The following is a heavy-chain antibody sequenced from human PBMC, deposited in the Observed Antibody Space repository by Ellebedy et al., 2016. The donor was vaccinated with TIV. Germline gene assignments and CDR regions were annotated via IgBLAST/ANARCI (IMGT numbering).Heavy chain of an antibody. CDR1: GFSISSAYY. V-gene: IGHV4-38-2*02. CDR3: AKARDRSLDQ. J-gene: IGHJ4*02. CDR2: FYYGENT. D-gene: IGHD1-14*01. Sequence: MPSETLSLTCTVSGFSISSAYYWGWIRQPPGKGLEWIGSFYYGENTYYNPSLKSRVTISADTSKNQFSLKLSSVTAADTAVYYCAKARDRSLDQWGQGTLVTVSS.